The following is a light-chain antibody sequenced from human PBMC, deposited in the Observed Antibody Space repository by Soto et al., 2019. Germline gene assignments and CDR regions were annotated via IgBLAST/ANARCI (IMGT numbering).Light chain of an antibody. CDR2: SNN. V-gene: IGLV1-44*01. Sequence: QSVLTQPPSASGTPGQRVTNSCSGSSSNIGSSAVNWYQQLPGTAPKLLIYSNNQRPSGVPDRFSGSKSGTSASLAISGLQSEDEADYYCAAWDDSLNALVFGGGTKLTVL. CDR1: SSNIGSSA. J-gene: IGLJ2*01. CDR3: AAWDDSLNALV.